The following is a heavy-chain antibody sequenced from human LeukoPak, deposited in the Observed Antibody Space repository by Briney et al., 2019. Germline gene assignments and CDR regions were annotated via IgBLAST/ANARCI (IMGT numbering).Heavy chain of an antibody. CDR3: ARDQAGVDY. CDR2: IYYSGST. Sequence: PSETLSLTCTVSGGSISSYYWSWIRQPPGKGLEWIGYIYYSGSTNYNPSLKSRVTISVDTSKNQFSLKLSSVTAADTAVYYCARDQAGVDYWGQGTLVTVSS. V-gene: IGHV4-59*12. CDR1: GGSISSYY. D-gene: IGHD3-10*01. J-gene: IGHJ4*02.